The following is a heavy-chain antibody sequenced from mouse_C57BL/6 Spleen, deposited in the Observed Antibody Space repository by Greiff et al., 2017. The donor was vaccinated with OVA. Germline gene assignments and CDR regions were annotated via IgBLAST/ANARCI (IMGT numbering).Heavy chain of an antibody. D-gene: IGHD2-3*01. J-gene: IGHJ4*01. CDR1: GYTFTDYY. CDR2: INPNNGGT. Sequence: EVQLQQSGPELVKPGASVKISCKASGYTFTDYYMNWVKQSHGKSLEWIGDINPNNGGTSYNQKFKGKATLTVDKSSSTAYMELRSLTSEDSAVYYCALYDGYHTCAMDYWGQGTSVTVSS. V-gene: IGHV1-26*01. CDR3: ALYDGYHTCAMDY.